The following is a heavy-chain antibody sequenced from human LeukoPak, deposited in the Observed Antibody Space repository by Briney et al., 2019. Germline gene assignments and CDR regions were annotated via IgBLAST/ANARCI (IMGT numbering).Heavy chain of an antibody. J-gene: IGHJ4*02. D-gene: IGHD3-22*01. Sequence: GGSLRLSCAASGFTFSIYWMSWVRQAPGKGLEWVANIKQDGSEKYYVDSVKGRFTISRDNAKNSLYLQMNSLRAEDTAVYYCASPPHYYDSSGYFGYWGQGTLVTVSS. V-gene: IGHV3-7*01. CDR1: GFTFSIYW. CDR3: ASPPHYYDSSGYFGY. CDR2: IKQDGSEK.